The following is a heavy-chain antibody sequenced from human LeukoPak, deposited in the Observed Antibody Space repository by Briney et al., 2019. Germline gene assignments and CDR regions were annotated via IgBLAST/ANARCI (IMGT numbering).Heavy chain of an antibody. Sequence: SQTLSLTCAVSGVSISSGGYSWSWIRQPPGKGLEWIGYIYHSGSTYYNPSLKSRVTISVDTSKNQFSLKLSSVTAADTAVYYCARGVRFDYWGQGTLVTVSS. CDR1: GVSISSGGYS. CDR3: ARGVRFDY. J-gene: IGHJ4*02. CDR2: IYHSGST. V-gene: IGHV4-30-2*01.